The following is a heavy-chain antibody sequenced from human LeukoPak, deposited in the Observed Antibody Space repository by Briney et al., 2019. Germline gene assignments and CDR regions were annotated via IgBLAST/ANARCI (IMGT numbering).Heavy chain of an antibody. CDR2: ISYDGSNK. V-gene: IGHV3-30*04. J-gene: IGHJ4*02. CDR1: GFTFSSYA. D-gene: IGHD6-19*01. Sequence: GGSLRLSCAASGFTFSSYAMHWVRQAPGKGLEWVAVISYDGSNKYYADSVKGRFTISRDSSKNTLYLQMNSLRAEDTAVYYCASSYSSGWNFDYWGQGTLVTVSS. CDR3: ASSYSSGWNFDY.